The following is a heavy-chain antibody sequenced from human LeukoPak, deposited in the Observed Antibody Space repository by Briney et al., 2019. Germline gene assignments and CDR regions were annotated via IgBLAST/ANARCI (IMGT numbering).Heavy chain of an antibody. CDR2: IKQDGSEK. Sequence: GGSLRLSCAASGFTFSNYWMSWVRQAPGKGLEWVASIKQDGSEKHYVDSVKGRFTISRDNSKNTLYLQMTSLRAEDTARYYCAKRPRLVRYFDSWGQGTLVTVSS. V-gene: IGHV3-7*03. CDR1: GFTFSNYW. J-gene: IGHJ4*02. D-gene: IGHD6-6*01. CDR3: AKRPRLVRYFDS.